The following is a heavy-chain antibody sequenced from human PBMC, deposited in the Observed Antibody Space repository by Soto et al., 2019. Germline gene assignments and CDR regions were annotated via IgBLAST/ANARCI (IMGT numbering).Heavy chain of an antibody. CDR2: IKQDGSEK. Sequence: GGSLRLSCAASGFTFSSYWMSWVRQAPGKGLEWVANIKQDGSEKYYVDSVKGRFTISRDNAKNSLYLQMNSLRAEDTAVYYCARDAAAGYCSSTSCYPGAFDIWGQGTMVTVSS. D-gene: IGHD2-2*01. V-gene: IGHV3-7*01. CDR1: GFTFSSYW. CDR3: ARDAAAGYCSSTSCYPGAFDI. J-gene: IGHJ3*02.